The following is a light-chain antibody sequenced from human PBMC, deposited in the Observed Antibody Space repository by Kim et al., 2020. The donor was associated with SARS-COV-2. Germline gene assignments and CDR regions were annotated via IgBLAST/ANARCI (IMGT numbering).Light chain of an antibody. J-gene: IGKJ4*01. V-gene: IGKV4-1*01. CDR3: QQYYSNPIT. CDR1: QNILSSCSNMNY. CDR2: WAS. Sequence: IVMTQSPDSLVVSLGERVTISCKSSQNILSSCSNMNYLAWFQQKPGQPPKQLIYWASTRQCGVPDRFSGSGSGTDFTLTISSLQAEDVAVYYCQQYYSNPITFGGGTKVDIK.